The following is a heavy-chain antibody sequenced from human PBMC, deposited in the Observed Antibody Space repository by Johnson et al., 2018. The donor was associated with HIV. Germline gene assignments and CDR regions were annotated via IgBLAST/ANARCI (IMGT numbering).Heavy chain of an antibody. V-gene: IGHV3-30*04. CDR2: ISYDGSNK. D-gene: IGHD3-22*01. CDR1: GFTFSSYA. Sequence: QVQLVESGGGVVQPGRSLRLSCAASGFTFSSYAMHWVRQAPGKGLEWVAVISYDGSNKYYADSVKGRFTISRDNSKKTVYLQMNSLRAEDTAVYYCAKETRDSRSAFDIWGQGTMVTVSS. CDR3: AKETRDSRSAFDI. J-gene: IGHJ3*02.